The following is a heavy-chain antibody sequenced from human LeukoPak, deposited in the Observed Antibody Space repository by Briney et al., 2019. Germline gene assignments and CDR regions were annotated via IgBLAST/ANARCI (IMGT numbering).Heavy chain of an antibody. J-gene: IGHJ4*02. CDR2: IYTSGST. Sequence: SETLSLTCTVSGGSISSYYWSWIRQPAGKGLEWIGRIYTSGSTNYNPSLKSRVTISVDKSKNQFSLKLSSVTAADTAVYYCARDYSYYYDSSGYSGDYWCQGTLVTVSS. V-gene: IGHV4-4*07. CDR3: ARDYSYYYDSSGYSGDY. D-gene: IGHD3-22*01. CDR1: GGSISSYY.